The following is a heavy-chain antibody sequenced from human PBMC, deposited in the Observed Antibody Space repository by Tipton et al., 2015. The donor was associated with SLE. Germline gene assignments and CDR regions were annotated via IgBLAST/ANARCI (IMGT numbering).Heavy chain of an antibody. CDR1: GYTFTGYN. Sequence: QSGAEVKKPGASVKVSCKASGYTFTGYNMHWVRQAPGQGLEWMGWISAYNGNTNYAQKPQGRVTMTTDTSTSTAYMELRSLRSDDTAVDYCASAGVGARGDVDFWGQVTRVTVAS. CDR3: ASAGVGARGDVDF. V-gene: IGHV1-18*04. J-gene: IGHJ4*02. CDR2: ISAYNGNT. D-gene: IGHD1-26*01.